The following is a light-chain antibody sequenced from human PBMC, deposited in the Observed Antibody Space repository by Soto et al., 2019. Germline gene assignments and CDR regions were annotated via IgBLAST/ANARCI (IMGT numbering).Light chain of an antibody. V-gene: IGLV2-14*01. CDR2: EVS. J-gene: IGLJ1*01. Sequence: QSALTQPASVSGSPGQSITISCTGTSSDVGGYIYVSWYQQHPGKAPKLMIYEVSNRPSGVSNRFSSSKSGNTASLTISGLQAEDEADYYCSSYTSSSTYVFGTGTKLTVL. CDR1: SSDVGGYIY. CDR3: SSYTSSSTYV.